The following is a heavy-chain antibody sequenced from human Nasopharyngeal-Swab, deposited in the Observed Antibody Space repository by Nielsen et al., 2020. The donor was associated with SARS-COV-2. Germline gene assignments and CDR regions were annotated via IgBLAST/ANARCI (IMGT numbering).Heavy chain of an antibody. V-gene: IGHV4-59*08. Sequence: WIRQPPGKGLEWIGYIYYSGSTHYNPSLKSRVTISVDTSKNQFSLKLSSVTAADTAVYYCARRAVGGYHPNYYYGMDVWGQGTTVTVSS. D-gene: IGHD3-16*02. CDR3: ARRAVGGYHPNYYYGMDV. J-gene: IGHJ6*02. CDR2: IYYSGST.